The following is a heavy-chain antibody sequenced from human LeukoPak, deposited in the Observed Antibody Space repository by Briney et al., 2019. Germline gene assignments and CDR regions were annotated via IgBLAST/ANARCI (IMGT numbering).Heavy chain of an antibody. Sequence: PSETLSLTCAVYGGSFSGYYWSWIRQPPEKGLEWIGEINHSGSTNYNPSLKSRVTISVDTSKNQFSLNLSSVTAADTAVYYCARDSSGSGRVDYWGQGTLVTVSS. V-gene: IGHV4-34*01. CDR3: ARDSSGSGRVDY. D-gene: IGHD3-10*01. J-gene: IGHJ4*02. CDR2: INHSGST. CDR1: GGSFSGYY.